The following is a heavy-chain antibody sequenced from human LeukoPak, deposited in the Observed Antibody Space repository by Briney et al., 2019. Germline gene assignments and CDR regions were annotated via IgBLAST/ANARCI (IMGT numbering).Heavy chain of an antibody. CDR3: ARGRSGYGGNSGIAICDY. CDR1: GDSISNGYY. V-gene: IGHV4-38-2*02. CDR2: IYHTGST. J-gene: IGHJ4*02. D-gene: IGHD4-23*01. Sequence: SETLSLTCTDSGDSISNGYYWGWIRQPPGKGLEWIGSIYHTGSTYYNPSLKSRVIISVDTSKNQFSLKLSSVTAADTAVYYCARGRSGYGGNSGIAICDYWGQGTLVTVSS.